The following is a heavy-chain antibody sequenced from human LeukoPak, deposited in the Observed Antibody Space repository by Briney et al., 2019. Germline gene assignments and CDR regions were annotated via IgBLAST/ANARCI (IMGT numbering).Heavy chain of an antibody. D-gene: IGHD3-22*01. CDR3: ANNPHSSGYYYEIDY. V-gene: IGHV3-66*01. Sequence: GGSLRLSCAASGFTVSSNYMSWVRQAPGKGLEWVSVIYSGGSTYYADSVKGRFTISRDNSKNTLYLQMNSLRAEDTAVYYCANNPHSSGYYYEIDYWGQGTLVTVSS. J-gene: IGHJ4*02. CDR1: GFTVSSNY. CDR2: IYSGGST.